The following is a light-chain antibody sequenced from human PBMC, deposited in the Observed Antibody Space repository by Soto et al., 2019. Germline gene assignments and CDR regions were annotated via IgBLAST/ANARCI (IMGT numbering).Light chain of an antibody. CDR1: QSVNSR. CDR3: QHYGRSPIT. CDR2: GAS. Sequence: EIVLTQSPGTLSLSPGERATLSCRASQSVNSRLAWYQHKPGQAPRLLISGASSRATGIPDRFSGSGSATDFTLTISRLEPEDFALHYCQHYGRSPITFGQGTRLEI. V-gene: IGKV3-20*01. J-gene: IGKJ5*01.